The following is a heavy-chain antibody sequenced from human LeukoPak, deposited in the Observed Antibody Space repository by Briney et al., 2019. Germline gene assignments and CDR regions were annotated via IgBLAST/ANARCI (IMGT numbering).Heavy chain of an antibody. CDR2: IYRDDDK. V-gene: IGHV2-5*02. J-gene: IGHJ5*02. CDR3: AHRQRDPKSNWYEDVGWFDP. CDR1: GFSFDISGVA. Sequence: SIPTLVKPTQTLTLTCTFSGFSFDISGVAVGWIRQPPGKPQEWLGIIYRDDDKRHNPSLKDRLTITKDASKNQVVLSMTNMDPVDTATYYCAHRQRDPKSNWYEDVGWFDPWGPGVLVTVAS. D-gene: IGHD1-1*01.